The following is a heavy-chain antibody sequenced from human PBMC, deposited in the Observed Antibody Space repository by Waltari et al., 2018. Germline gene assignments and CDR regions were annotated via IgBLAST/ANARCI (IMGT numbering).Heavy chain of an antibody. V-gene: IGHV4-61*02. CDR1: GGSISSGSYY. Sequence: QVQLQESGPGLVKPSQTLSLTCTVSGGSISSGSYYWSWIRQPAGKGLEWIGRIYTSGGTNYNPAIKSRVTISVDTSKNQFSLKLSSVTAADTAVYYCARDRGEYSGYGSDYWGQGTLVTVSS. D-gene: IGHD5-12*01. CDR3: ARDRGEYSGYGSDY. CDR2: IYTSGGT. J-gene: IGHJ4*02.